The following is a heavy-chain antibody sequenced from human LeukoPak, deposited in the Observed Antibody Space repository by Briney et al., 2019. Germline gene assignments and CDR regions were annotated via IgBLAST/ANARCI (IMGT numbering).Heavy chain of an antibody. CDR1: GGSISSNNDY. CDR2: VYYSGSP. CDR3: ARQSTSSTIRWFDP. Sequence: PSETLSHTCTVSGGSISSNNDYWVWIRQPPGKGLEWIGSVYYSGSPYYNPSLPSLKSRVIISVSTSKNQFTLNLSSVTAADTAVYYCARQSTSSTIRWFDPWGQGALVTVSS. D-gene: IGHD2-2*01. J-gene: IGHJ5*02. V-gene: IGHV4-39*01.